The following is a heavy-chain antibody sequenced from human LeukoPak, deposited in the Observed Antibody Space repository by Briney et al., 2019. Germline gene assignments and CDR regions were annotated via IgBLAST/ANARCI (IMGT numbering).Heavy chain of an antibody. CDR2: ISAYNGNT. J-gene: IGHJ4*02. CDR1: GYTFTSYG. CDR3: ARDVPYYDSSGYPLPDYFDY. D-gene: IGHD3-22*01. Sequence: ASVTVSCKASGYTFTSYGISWVRQAPGQGLEWMGWISAYNGNTNYAQKLQGRVTMTTDTSTSTAYMELRSLRSDDTAVYYCARDVPYYDSSGYPLPDYFDYWGQGTLVTVSS. V-gene: IGHV1-18*01.